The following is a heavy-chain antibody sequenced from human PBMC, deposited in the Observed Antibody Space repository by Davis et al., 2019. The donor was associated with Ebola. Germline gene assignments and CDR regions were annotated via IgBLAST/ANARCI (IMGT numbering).Heavy chain of an antibody. CDR2: ITGSSSTI. Sequence: GESLKISCAASGFTFSTYSMNWVRQAPGKGLEWVSYITGSSSTIYYADSVKGRFTISRDNAKNSLYLQMNSLRDEDTAVYYCARDYSTRDAFDIWGQGTMVTVSS. V-gene: IGHV3-48*02. J-gene: IGHJ3*02. D-gene: IGHD6-13*01. CDR3: ARDYSTRDAFDI. CDR1: GFTFSTYS.